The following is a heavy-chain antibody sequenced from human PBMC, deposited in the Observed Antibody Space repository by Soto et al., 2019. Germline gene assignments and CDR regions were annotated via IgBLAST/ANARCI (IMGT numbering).Heavy chain of an antibody. Sequence: EVQLVESGGGLIQPGGSLRLSCAASGLTVSNNYMSWVRQAPGKGLEWVSVIYSGGNTNYADSVKGRFIISRDNSKNTVHLQMNNLRADDTAVYYCARGPNDGFIWGQGTTVTVSS. CDR1: GLTVSNNY. CDR3: ARGPNDGFI. J-gene: IGHJ3*02. CDR2: IYSGGNT. V-gene: IGHV3-53*01. D-gene: IGHD1-1*01.